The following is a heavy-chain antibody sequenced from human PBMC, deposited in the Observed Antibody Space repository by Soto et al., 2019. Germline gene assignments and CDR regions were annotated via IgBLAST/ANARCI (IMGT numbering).Heavy chain of an antibody. V-gene: IGHV1-3*01. J-gene: IGHJ4*02. CDR2: TNAGNGHT. CDR3: ARAYYDSSGYCGY. D-gene: IGHD3-22*01. Sequence: ASVKVSCKASGYTFTSFAMQWVRQAPGQRLEWMGWTNAGNGHTKYSQKFQGRVTITRDTFARTAYMELSSLRSEDTAVYYCARAYYDSSGYCGYWGRGTLVTVSS. CDR1: GYTFTSFA.